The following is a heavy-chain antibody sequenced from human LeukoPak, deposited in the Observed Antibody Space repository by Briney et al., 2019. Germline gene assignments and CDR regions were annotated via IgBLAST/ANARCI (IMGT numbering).Heavy chain of an antibody. D-gene: IGHD2-8*02. Sequence: ASVKVSCKASGYTFTDYYMHWVRQAPGQGLEWMGWINAKSGDTKYAQKFQARVTMTRDTSITTTYMEVSRLSSDDTAVYYCARQNTGQLDYWGQGTLVTVSS. CDR3: ARQNTGQLDY. J-gene: IGHJ4*02. CDR2: INAKSGDT. V-gene: IGHV1-2*02. CDR1: GYTFTDYY.